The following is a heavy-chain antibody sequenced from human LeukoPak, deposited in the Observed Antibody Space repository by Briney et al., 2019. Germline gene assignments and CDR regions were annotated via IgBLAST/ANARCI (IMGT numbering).Heavy chain of an antibody. J-gene: IGHJ6*02. D-gene: IGHD2-2*01. CDR2: ISCDGSNK. V-gene: IGHV3-30-3*01. Sequence: GRSLRLSCAASGFTFSSYAMYWVRQAPGKGLEWVAVISCDGSNKYYADSVKGRFTISRDNSKNTLYLQMNSLRAEDTAVYYCARERYCSSTSCHAGSVYGMDVWGQGTTVTVSS. CDR1: GFTFSSYA. CDR3: ARERYCSSTSCHAGSVYGMDV.